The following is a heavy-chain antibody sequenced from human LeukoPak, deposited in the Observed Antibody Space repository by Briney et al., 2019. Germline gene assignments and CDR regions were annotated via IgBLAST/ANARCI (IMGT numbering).Heavy chain of an antibody. CDR3: ATAGLMGPTYFGLFV. D-gene: IGHD2-8*01. Sequence: ASVTVSCMVSGYPLNELSMHWVRQAPGKGLEWMGGFHREDGDKIYAQSFQGRFTLTKDTSADTAYMELSSLRSEDTAVYYCATAGLMGPTYFGLFVWGQGTTVTVSS. CDR2: FHREDGDK. J-gene: IGHJ6*02. CDR1: GYPLNELS. V-gene: IGHV1-24*01.